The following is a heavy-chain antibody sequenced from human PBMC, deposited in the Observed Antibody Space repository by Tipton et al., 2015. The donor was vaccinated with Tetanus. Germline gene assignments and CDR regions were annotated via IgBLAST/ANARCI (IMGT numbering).Heavy chain of an antibody. CDR3: ARLVKQWLVPEDY. V-gene: IGHV3-7*03. Sequence: SLRLSCAASGFSVANHWMSWVRQAPGKGLEWVANIREDGGETKYVDSVKGRFTISRDNAKNSFYLQMNSLRVEDTAVYYCARLVKQWLVPEDYWGQGTLVTVSS. D-gene: IGHD6-19*01. J-gene: IGHJ4*02. CDR1: GFSVANHW. CDR2: IREDGGET.